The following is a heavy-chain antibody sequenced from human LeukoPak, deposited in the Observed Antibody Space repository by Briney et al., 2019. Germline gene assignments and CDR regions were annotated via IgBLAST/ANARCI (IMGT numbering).Heavy chain of an antibody. V-gene: IGHV1-24*01. J-gene: IGHJ4*02. CDR1: GYTLTELS. CDR3: AVTLEGRGRWEEIDY. D-gene: IGHD1-26*01. Sequence: ASVKVSCKVSGYTLTELSMHWVRQARAKGLEWMGGFDPVEGDIIDAQKFQGRVTMTEDTSTDTAYMELSSLRSHGAAVYYRAVTLEGRGRWEEIDYWGQGTLVTVSS. CDR2: FDPVEGDI.